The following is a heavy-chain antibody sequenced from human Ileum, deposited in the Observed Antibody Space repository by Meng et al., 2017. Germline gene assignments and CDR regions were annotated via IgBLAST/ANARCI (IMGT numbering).Heavy chain of an antibody. D-gene: IGHD3-10*01. J-gene: IGHJ4*02. CDR2: TYYNGSP. CDR3: ARERRHYYGSGSFDY. CDR1: GGSFSSDNYY. V-gene: IGHV4-30-4*01. Sequence: QVQLQEAGPGPVKPAQTRSRTCTGSGGSFSSDNYYWTWIRQTPGKGLEWIGLTYYNGSPFYNPSLRSRVTISVDTSKDQFSLKLTSVTPADTAVYYCARERRHYYGSGSFDYWGQGILVTVSS.